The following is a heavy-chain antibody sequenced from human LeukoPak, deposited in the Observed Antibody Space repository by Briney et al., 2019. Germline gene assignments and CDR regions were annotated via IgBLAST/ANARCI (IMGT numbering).Heavy chain of an antibody. CDR2: IIPIFGTA. J-gene: IGHJ4*02. D-gene: IGHD3-22*01. V-gene: IGHV1-69*13. CDR3: ARGRVFYYDSSGPDSEFDY. Sequence: GASVKVSCKASGGTFSSYAISWVRQAPGQGLEWMGGIIPIFGTANYAQKFQGRVTITADESTSTAYMELSSLRSEDTAVYYCARGRVFYYDSSGPDSEFDYWGQGTLVTVSS. CDR1: GGTFSSYA.